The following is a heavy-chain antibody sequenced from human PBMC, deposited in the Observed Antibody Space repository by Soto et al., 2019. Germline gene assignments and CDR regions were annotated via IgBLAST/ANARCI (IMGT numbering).Heavy chain of an antibody. CDR2: INHSGST. Sequence: TSETLSLTCAVYGGSFSGYYWSWIRQPPGKGLEWIGEINHSGSTNYNPSLKSRVTISVDTSKNQFSLKLSSVTAADTAVYYCAARIAVAGADYWGQGTLVTVSS. J-gene: IGHJ4*02. CDR3: AARIAVAGADY. CDR1: GGSFSGYY. V-gene: IGHV4-34*01. D-gene: IGHD6-19*01.